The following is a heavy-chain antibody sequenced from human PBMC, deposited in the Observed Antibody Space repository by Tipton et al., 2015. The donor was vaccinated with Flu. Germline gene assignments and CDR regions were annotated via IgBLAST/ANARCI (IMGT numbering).Heavy chain of an antibody. CDR3: ARSRIPEPRPFY. CDR1: GGSISSYY. Sequence: GLVKPSETLSLTCTVSGGSISSYYWSWIRQPPGKGLEWIGEINHSGSTNYNPSLKSRVTISVDTSKNQFSLKLSSVTAADTAVYYCARSRIPEPRPFYWGQGTRVTVSS. V-gene: IGHV4-34*01. CDR2: INHSGST. J-gene: IGHJ4*02. D-gene: IGHD1-14*01.